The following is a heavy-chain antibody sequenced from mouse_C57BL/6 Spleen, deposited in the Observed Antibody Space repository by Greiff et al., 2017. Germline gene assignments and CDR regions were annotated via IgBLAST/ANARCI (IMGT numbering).Heavy chain of an antibody. CDR3: ARGGYGNYDAMDY. D-gene: IGHD2-1*01. CDR2: IYPGDGDT. J-gene: IGHJ4*01. Sequence: QVQLKESGPELVKPGASVKISCKASGYAFSSSWMNWVKQRPGKGLEWIGRIYPGDGDTNYNGKFKGKATLTADKSSSTAYMQLSSLTSEDSAVYFCARGGYGNYDAMDYWGQGTSVTVAS. CDR1: GYAFSSSW. V-gene: IGHV1-82*01.